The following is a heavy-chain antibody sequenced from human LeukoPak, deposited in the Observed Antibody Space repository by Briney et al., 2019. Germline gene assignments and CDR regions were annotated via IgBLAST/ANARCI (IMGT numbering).Heavy chain of an antibody. CDR1: GGSISSYY. CDR3: ARGTGTSFDY. CDR2: IYYSGST. D-gene: IGHD1/OR15-1a*01. J-gene: IGHJ4*02. Sequence: PSETLSLTCTVSGGSISSYYWSWIRQPPGKGLEWIGSIYYSGSTYYNPSLKSRVTISVDTSKNQFSLKLSSVTAADTAVYYCARGTGTSFDYWGQGTLVTVSS. V-gene: IGHV4-59*05.